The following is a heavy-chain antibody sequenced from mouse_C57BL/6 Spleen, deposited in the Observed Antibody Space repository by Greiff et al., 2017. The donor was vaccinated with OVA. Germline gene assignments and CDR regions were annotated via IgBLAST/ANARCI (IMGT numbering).Heavy chain of an antibody. D-gene: IGHD4-1*01. CDR1: GYTFTDYE. V-gene: IGHV1-15*01. Sequence: VQLQQSGAELVRPGASVTLSCKASGYTFTDYEMHWVKQTPVHGLEWIGAIDPETGGTAYNQKFKGKAILTADKSSSTAYMELRSLTSEDSAVYYCTGTDAMDYWGQGTSVTVSS. CDR3: TGTDAMDY. CDR2: IDPETGGT. J-gene: IGHJ4*01.